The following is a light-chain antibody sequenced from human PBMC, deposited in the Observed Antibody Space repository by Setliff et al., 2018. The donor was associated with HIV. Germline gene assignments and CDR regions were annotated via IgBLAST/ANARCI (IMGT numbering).Light chain of an antibody. V-gene: IGLV2-11*01. CDR2: DVI. J-gene: IGLJ1*01. CDR3: CSYAGSYTYI. Sequence: QSALTQPRSVSGSPGQSLTFSCTGSSSDIGTYNYVSWYQQHPGEAPKLIIYDVIRRPSGVPNRFSGSKSGNTASLTISGLQTEDEADYYCCSYAGSYTYIFGTGTKVT. CDR1: SSDIGTYNY.